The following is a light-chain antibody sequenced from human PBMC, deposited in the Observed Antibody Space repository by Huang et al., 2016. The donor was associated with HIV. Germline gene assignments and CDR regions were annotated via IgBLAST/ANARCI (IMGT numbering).Light chain of an antibody. Sequence: DIQMTQSPSAVSASVGDRVTITCRASQGISNYVVWFQQKPGKGPKRLIYAASNLQSGVPSRFGGSGSGKEFTLTSSSLQPEDFATYYCLQHNTYPWTFGQGTKVEIK. CDR1: QGISNY. V-gene: IGKV1-17*03. CDR3: LQHNTYPWT. J-gene: IGKJ1*01. CDR2: AAS.